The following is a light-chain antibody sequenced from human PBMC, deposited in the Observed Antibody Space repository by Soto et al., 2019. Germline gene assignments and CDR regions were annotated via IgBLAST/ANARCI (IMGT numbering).Light chain of an antibody. V-gene: IGKV3-15*01. CDR1: QSVSSN. Sequence: EIVMTQSPATLSVSPGERATVSCRASQSVSSNLAWYQQKPGQAPRLLIYGASTRATGIPARFSGSGSGTEFTLTIGSLQSEDFAVYYCQPYNNWPRTFGQGTKLESK. J-gene: IGKJ2*01. CDR2: GAS. CDR3: QPYNNWPRT.